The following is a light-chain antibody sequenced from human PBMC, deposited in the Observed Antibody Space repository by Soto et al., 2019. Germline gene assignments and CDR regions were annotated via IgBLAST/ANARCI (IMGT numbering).Light chain of an antibody. J-gene: IGKJ1*01. CDR3: LQYSSHSWT. V-gene: IGKV1-5*01. Sequence: DIQMTQSPSSLSASVGDRFTITCRASQSISPWLAWYQQKPGKAPKLLIFDASSLKSGVPSRFSGSGSGTEFTLTISRLQPDDVATYYCLQYSSHSWTFGQGTKVDIK. CDR1: QSISPW. CDR2: DAS.